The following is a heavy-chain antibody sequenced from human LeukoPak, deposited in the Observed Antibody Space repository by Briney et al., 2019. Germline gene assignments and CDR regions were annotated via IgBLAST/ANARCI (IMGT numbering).Heavy chain of an antibody. D-gene: IGHD2-15*01. J-gene: IGHJ4*02. Sequence: SETLSLTCTVSGGSISGYYWSWIRQPPGKGLEWIGYIYYSGSTNYNPSLKSRVTISVDTSKSQFSLKLSSVTAADTAVYYCARDNLRYCSGGSCYALFDYWGQGTLVTVSS. CDR1: GGSISGYY. CDR2: IYYSGST. CDR3: ARDNLRYCSGGSCYALFDY. V-gene: IGHV4-59*01.